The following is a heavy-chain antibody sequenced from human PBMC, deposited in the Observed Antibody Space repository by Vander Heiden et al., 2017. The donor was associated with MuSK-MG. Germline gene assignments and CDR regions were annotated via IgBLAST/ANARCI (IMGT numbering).Heavy chain of an antibody. CDR2: ISWNSNSI. J-gene: IGHJ4*02. CDR3: ARARICRDDWRSGRGYYFDY. D-gene: IGHD2-21*02. V-gene: IGHV3-9*01. CDR1: GFTFDDSA. Sequence: GFTFDDSAMHWVRQAPGKGLEWVSSISWNSNSIGYAASVKGRFTISRDNARNSLFLQMNSLRAEDTAVYYCARARICRDDWRSGRGYYFDYWGQGALVTVSS.